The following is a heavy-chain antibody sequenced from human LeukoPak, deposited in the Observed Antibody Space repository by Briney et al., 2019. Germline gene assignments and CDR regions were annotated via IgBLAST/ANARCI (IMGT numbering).Heavy chain of an antibody. CDR1: GFTFSSYA. V-gene: IGHV3-23*01. Sequence: GGSLRLSCAAAGFTFSSYAMSWVRQAPGKGLEWVSAISGSGGSTYYADSVKGRFTISRDNSKNTLYLQMNSLRAEDTAVYYCAKDRAYSSSFFDYWGQETLVTVSS. CDR2: ISGSGGST. J-gene: IGHJ4*02. CDR3: AKDRAYSSSFFDY. D-gene: IGHD6-6*01.